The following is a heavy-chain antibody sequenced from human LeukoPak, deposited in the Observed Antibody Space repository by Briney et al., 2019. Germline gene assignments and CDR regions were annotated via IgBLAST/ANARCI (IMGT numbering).Heavy chain of an antibody. Sequence: GGSLRLSCAASGFTFSNYWMNWVRQLPGKRPEWVAYIYRDGSETQYVDSVKGRFTISRDNAKNLLYLQMNGLRAEDTAVYYCARDPSRGYTYGYGAYWGQGTLVTVSS. CDR2: IYRDGSET. J-gene: IGHJ4*02. D-gene: IGHD5-18*01. CDR3: ARDPSRGYTYGYGAY. V-gene: IGHV3-7*01. CDR1: GFTFSNYW.